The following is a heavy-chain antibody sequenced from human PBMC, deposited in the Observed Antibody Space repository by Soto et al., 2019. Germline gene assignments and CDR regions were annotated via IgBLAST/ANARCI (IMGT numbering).Heavy chain of an antibody. CDR1: GGSISSSDW. CDR2: IYRSGST. J-gene: IGHJ4*02. Sequence: QVQLQESGPGLVKPSGTLSLTCTVSGGSISSSDWWTWVRQPPGKGLEWIGEIYRSGSTNYNSSLQSRVTISVDKSKNQLSLKLSSVTAAGTAVYYCATIHYWGQGTLVTVSS. V-gene: IGHV4-4*02. CDR3: ATIHY.